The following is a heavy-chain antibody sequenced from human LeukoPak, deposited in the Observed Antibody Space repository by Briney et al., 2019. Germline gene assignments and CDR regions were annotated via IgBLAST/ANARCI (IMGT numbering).Heavy chain of an antibody. CDR1: GFTFSSYG. CDR3: AKGQIAVAAPDAFDI. D-gene: IGHD6-19*01. CDR2: ISYDGSNK. V-gene: IGHV3-30*18. Sequence: GGSLRLSCAASGFTFSSYGMHWVRQAPGKGLEWVAVISYDGSNKYYADSVRGRFTISRDNSKNTLYLQMNSLRAEDTAVYYCAKGQIAVAAPDAFDIWGQGTMVTVSS. J-gene: IGHJ3*02.